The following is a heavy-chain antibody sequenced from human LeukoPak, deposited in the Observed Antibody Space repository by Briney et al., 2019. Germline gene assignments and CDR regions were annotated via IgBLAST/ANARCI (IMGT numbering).Heavy chain of an antibody. Sequence: PGGSLTLSCAATGFTFKDYGMHWVRQPPGKGLEWGTSINWNGGGTDYADSVKGRFTISRDNAKNSLYLQLSSLRPEDTAFYCAKHMRATNTYSFFGLDVWGQGTTVTVSS. D-gene: IGHD1-26*01. J-gene: IGHJ6*02. CDR3: AKHMRATNTYSFFGLDV. V-gene: IGHV3-9*01. CDR2: INWNGGGT. CDR1: GFTFKDYG.